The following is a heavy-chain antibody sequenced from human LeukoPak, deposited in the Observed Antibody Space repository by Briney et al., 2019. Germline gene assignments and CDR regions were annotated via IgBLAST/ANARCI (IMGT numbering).Heavy chain of an antibody. CDR1: GFTFSSYG. Sequence: GGSLRLSCAASGFTFSSYGMHWVRQAPGKGLEWVAVISYDGSNKYYADSVKGRFTISRDNSKNTLYLQMNSLRAEDTAVYYCAKGGPHYSWPLDYRGQGTLVTVSS. CDR3: AKGGPHYSWPLDY. J-gene: IGHJ4*02. D-gene: IGHD5-18*01. CDR2: ISYDGSNK. V-gene: IGHV3-30*18.